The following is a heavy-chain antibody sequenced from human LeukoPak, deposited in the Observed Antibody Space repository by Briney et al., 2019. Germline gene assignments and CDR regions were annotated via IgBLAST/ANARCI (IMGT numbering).Heavy chain of an antibody. CDR3: ARGPTPHCTNGVCSISHFDY. CDR1: GFTFCIYS. CDR2: IISSSSYI. D-gene: IGHD2-8*01. Sequence: GGSLRLSCAASGFTFCIYSMNCVRHAPGKGLEWVSSIISSSSYIYYADSVKGRFTISRDNAKNSLYLQMNSLRAEDTAVYYCARGPTPHCTNGVCSISHFDYWGQGTLVTVSS. J-gene: IGHJ4*02. V-gene: IGHV3-21*01.